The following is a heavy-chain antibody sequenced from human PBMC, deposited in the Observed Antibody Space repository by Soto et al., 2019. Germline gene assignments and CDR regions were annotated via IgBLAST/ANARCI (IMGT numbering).Heavy chain of an antibody. V-gene: IGHV3-23*01. D-gene: IGHD3-10*01. Sequence: EVQLLESGGGLVQPGGSLRLSCAASGFTFSSYAMSWVRQAPGKGLEWVSAISGSGGKTYYAGSVKGRFTISRDNSKNTLYLQMNSLRAEHTAVYSCAKLWFGELAPFDYWGQRTLVTVSS. CDR1: GFTFSSYA. CDR3: AKLWFGELAPFDY. J-gene: IGHJ4*02. CDR2: ISGSGGKT.